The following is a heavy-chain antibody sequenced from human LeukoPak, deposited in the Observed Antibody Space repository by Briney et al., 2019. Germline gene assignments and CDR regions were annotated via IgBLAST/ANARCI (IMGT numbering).Heavy chain of an antibody. CDR1: GFTISSYW. J-gene: IGHJ4*02. V-gene: IGHV3-7*01. D-gene: IGHD1-1*01. CDR2: IKQDGSEK. Sequence: GGSLRLSCAASGFTISSYWMNWVRQAPGKGLEWVANIKQDGSEKKYVDSVKGRFTISRDNAKNSLHLQMNNLRVEDTAVYYCARELSPAGYAYYFDYWGQGTLVTVSS. CDR3: ARELSPAGYAYYFDY.